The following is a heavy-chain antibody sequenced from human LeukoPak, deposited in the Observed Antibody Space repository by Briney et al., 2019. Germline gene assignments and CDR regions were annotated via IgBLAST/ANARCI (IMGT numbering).Heavy chain of an antibody. V-gene: IGHV4-34*01. CDR1: GGSFSGYY. CDR3: ARGRYFEY. CDR2: INHSGST. J-gene: IGHJ4*02. Sequence: SETLSLTCAVYGGSFSGYYWSWIRQPPGKGLEWIGEINHSGSTNYNPSLKSRVTMSVDASKNQFSLKLSSVTAADTAVYYCARGRYFEYWGQGILVTVSS.